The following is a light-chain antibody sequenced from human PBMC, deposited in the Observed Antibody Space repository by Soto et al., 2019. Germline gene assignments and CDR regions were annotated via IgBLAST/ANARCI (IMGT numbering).Light chain of an antibody. CDR1: QSISSW. Sequence: DIQMTQSPSTLSASVGDRVTITCRASQSISSWSAWYQQKPGEAPKLLIYDASALPRGVPSRFSGSGSGTKFTLTIASPQPDDFATYYCQQYETFSGTFGPGTKVDI. CDR2: DAS. CDR3: QQYETFSGT. J-gene: IGKJ1*01. V-gene: IGKV1-5*01.